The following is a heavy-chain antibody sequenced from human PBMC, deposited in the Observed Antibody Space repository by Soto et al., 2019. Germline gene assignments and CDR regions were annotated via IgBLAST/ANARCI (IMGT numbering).Heavy chain of an antibody. V-gene: IGHV3-7*03. CDR1: GFTFSSYW. CDR3: ARDFPETYYDFWSGYYAWFDP. D-gene: IGHD3-3*01. CDR2: IKQDGSEK. Sequence: GGSLRLSCAASGFTFSSYWMSWVRQAPGKGLEWVANIKQDGSEKYYVDSVKGRFTISRDNAKNSLYLQMNSLRAEDTGVYYCARDFPETYYDFWSGYYAWFDPWGQGTLVTVSS. J-gene: IGHJ5*02.